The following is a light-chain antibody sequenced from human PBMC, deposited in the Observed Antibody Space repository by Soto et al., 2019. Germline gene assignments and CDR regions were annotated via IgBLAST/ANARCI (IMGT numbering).Light chain of an antibody. CDR2: GAS. J-gene: IGKJ1*01. Sequence: EIVMTQSPATLSVSPGERATLSCRASQSVSSNLAWYQQKPGQAPRLLIYGASTRATGIPVRFSGSGSGTEFTLTISSLQSEDFAVYYCQQYRTFGQGTKVEIK. CDR1: QSVSSN. V-gene: IGKV3-15*01. CDR3: QQYRT.